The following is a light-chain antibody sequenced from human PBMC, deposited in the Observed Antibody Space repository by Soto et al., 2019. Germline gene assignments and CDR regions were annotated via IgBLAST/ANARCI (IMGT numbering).Light chain of an antibody. CDR2: MDS. CDR1: NIGRKN. J-gene: IGLJ1*01. Sequence: SYELTQPLSVSVALGQTARITCGGNNIGRKNVHWYQQKPGQAPVLVIYMDSNRPSGIPGRFSGSNSGNTATLTISGAQAGDEADYYCQVWDSSTYVFGTGTKLTVL. V-gene: IGLV3-9*01. CDR3: QVWDSSTYV.